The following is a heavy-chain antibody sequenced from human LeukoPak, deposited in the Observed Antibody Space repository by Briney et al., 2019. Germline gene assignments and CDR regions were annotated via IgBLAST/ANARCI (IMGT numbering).Heavy chain of an antibody. V-gene: IGHV1-69-2*01. D-gene: IGHD6-13*01. CDR3: ATTPRYSTLEYFQH. CDR1: GYTFTDYY. Sequence: ASVKVSCKVSGYTFTDYYMHWVQQAPGKGLEWMGLVDPEDGETIYAEKFQGRVTITADTSTDTAYMELSSLRSEDTAVYYCATTPRYSTLEYFQHWGQGTLVTVSS. CDR2: VDPEDGET. J-gene: IGHJ1*01.